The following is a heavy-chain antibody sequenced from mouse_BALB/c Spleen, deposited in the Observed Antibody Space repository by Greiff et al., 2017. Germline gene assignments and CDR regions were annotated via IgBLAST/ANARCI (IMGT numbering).Heavy chain of an antibody. D-gene: IGHD4-1*01. CDR3: ARLTGTYFDY. CDR1: GISITTGNYR. J-gene: IGHJ2*01. V-gene: IGHV3-5*02. CDR2: IYYSGTI. Sequence: VQLKQSGPGLVKPSQTVSLTCTVTGISITTGNYRWSWIRQFPGNKLEWIGYIYYSGTITYNPSLTSRTTITRDTSKNQFFLEMNSLTAEDTATYYCARLTGTYFDYWGQGTTLTVSS.